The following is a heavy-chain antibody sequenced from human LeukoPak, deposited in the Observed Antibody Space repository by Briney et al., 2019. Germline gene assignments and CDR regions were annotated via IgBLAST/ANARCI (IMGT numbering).Heavy chain of an antibody. CDR3: ASEPLIDY. CDR1: GFTFSSYS. J-gene: IGHJ4*02. Sequence: PGGSLRLSCAASGFTFSSYSVNWVRQAPGKGLEWVSYISSSSSTIYYADSVKGRFTISRDNAKNSLYLQMNSLRAEDTAVYYCASEPLIDYWGQGTLVTVSS. V-gene: IGHV3-48*01. CDR2: ISSSSSTI.